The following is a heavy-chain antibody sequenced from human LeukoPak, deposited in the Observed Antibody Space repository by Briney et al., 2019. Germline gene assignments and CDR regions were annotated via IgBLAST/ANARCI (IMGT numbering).Heavy chain of an antibody. J-gene: IGHJ4*02. D-gene: IGHD2-2*03. CDR1: GFILIISS. Sequence: GPSLSPVCALSGFILIISSTHSASQAPGNGLGWLADLSYDRRNKYYTHSVKGRFAISRDNSKNPLYLQMNNLRGEDAAVYHCASGYCSSTSCFPDYWGQGTLVTVSS. V-gene: IGHV3-30*09. CDR2: LSYDRRNK. CDR3: ASGYCSSTSCFPDY.